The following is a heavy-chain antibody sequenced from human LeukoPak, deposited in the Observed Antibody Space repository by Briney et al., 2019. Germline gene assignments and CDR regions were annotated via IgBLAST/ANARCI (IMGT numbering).Heavy chain of an antibody. D-gene: IGHD4-17*01. V-gene: IGHV3-73*01. CDR3: TRHLAGDYGDYRDY. J-gene: IGHJ4*02. CDR1: GFTFSGSA. CDR2: IRSKANSYAT. Sequence: PGGSLKLSCAASGFTFSGSAMHWVRQASGKGLEWVGRIRSKANSYATAHAASVKGRFTISRDDSKNTAYLQMNSLKTEDTAVYYCTRHLAGDYGDYRDYWGQGTLVTVSS.